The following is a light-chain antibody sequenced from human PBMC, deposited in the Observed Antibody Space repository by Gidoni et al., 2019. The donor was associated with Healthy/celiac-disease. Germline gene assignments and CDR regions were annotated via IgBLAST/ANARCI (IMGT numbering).Light chain of an antibody. CDR3: SSYTSSSIVV. V-gene: IGLV2-14*01. CDR1: SSDVGGYNY. CDR2: EVS. J-gene: IGLJ2*01. Sequence: QSAMTQPASVSGSPGPAITITCSGTSSDVGGYNYVSWYQQHPGKAPKLMIYEVSTRPSGVSNRFCGSKSCNTASLTISGLQAEDEADYYCSSYTSSSIVVFGGGTKLTVL.